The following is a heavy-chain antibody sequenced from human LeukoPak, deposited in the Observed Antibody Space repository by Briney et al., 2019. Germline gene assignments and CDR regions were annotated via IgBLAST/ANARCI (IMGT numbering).Heavy chain of an antibody. V-gene: IGHV1-8*01. CDR1: GYTFTSYD. D-gene: IGHD2-21*02. Sequence: ASVKVSCKASGYTFTSYDINWVRQATGQGLEWMGWMNPNSGNTGYAQKFQGRVTMTRDTSISTAYLELTTLRSDDTAVYYCARGPTYCGGDCYTLWGQGTLVIVSS. CDR2: MNPNSGNT. J-gene: IGHJ4*02. CDR3: ARGPTYCGGDCYTL.